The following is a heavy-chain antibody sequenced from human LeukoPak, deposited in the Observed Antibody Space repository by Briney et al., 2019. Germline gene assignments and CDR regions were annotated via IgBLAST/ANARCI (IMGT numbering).Heavy chain of an antibody. CDR2: IKGDGITT. J-gene: IGHJ4*02. D-gene: IGHD2-15*01. CDR3: AKDLHEIAADL. CDR1: GFTFSSFW. Sequence: GGSLRLSCEASGFTFSSFWRQWLRQAPGKGLVWVARIKGDGITTNYADPAKGRFTVSRDNAKNTVYLQMNSLRAEDTAVYYCAKDLHEIAADLGGQGTLVTVAS. V-gene: IGHV3-74*01.